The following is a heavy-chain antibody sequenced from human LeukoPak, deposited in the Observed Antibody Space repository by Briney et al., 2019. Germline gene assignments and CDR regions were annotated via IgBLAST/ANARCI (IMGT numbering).Heavy chain of an antibody. CDR3: AKLDSSGWQTLDY. CDR1: GFTFSSYA. V-gene: IGHV3-23*01. CDR2: ISGSGGST. D-gene: IGHD6-19*01. J-gene: IGHJ4*02. Sequence: HSGRSLRLSCAASGFTFSSYAMSWVRQAPGKGLEWVSAISGSGGSTYYADSVKGRFTISRDNSKNTLYLQMNSLRAEDTAVYYCAKLDSSGWQTLDYWGQGTLVTVSS.